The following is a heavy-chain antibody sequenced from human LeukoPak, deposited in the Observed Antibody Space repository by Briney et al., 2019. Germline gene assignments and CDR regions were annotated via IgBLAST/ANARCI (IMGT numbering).Heavy chain of an antibody. Sequence: PGGSLRLSCAASGFTFSFYTMNWVRQAPGKGLEWVSSISSSSSYIYYADSVKGRFTISRDYSKNTLYLQMNSLRAEDSAVYYCAKGRTGVAAAGTGMDYWGQGTLVTVNS. CDR1: GFTFSFYT. J-gene: IGHJ4*02. CDR2: ISSSSSYI. V-gene: IGHV3-21*04. CDR3: AKGRTGVAAAGTGMDY. D-gene: IGHD6-13*01.